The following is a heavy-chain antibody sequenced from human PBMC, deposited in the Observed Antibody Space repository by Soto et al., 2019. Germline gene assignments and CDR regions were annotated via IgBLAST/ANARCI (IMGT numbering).Heavy chain of an antibody. Sequence: QRLSCVGSGFTFRDHAMRWVRQAPGRGLEWVSAISANGASIQHADSVKGRFSVSRDNAKNTVYLQMDNLRTEDSAVYYCAKDRYYDTPGWFDPWGQGSRVTISS. J-gene: IGHJ5*02. D-gene: IGHD3-22*01. CDR1: GFTFRDHA. CDR3: AKDRYYDTPGWFDP. CDR2: ISANGASI. V-gene: IGHV3-23*01.